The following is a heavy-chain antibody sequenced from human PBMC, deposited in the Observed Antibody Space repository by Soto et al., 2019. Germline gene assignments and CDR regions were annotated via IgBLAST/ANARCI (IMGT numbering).Heavy chain of an antibody. D-gene: IGHD3-3*02. J-gene: IGHJ4*02. CDR1: GFTFSNAW. CDR2: IKSKTDGGTT. CDR3: TTRAILEWYLYYFDY. V-gene: IGHV3-15*01. Sequence: EVQLVESGGGLVKPGGSLRLSCAASGFTFSNAWMSWVRQVPGKGLEWVGRIKSKTDGGTTDYAAPVKGRFTISRDDSKNTLYLQMNSLKNEDTAVYYCTTRAILEWYLYYFDYWGQGTLVTVSS.